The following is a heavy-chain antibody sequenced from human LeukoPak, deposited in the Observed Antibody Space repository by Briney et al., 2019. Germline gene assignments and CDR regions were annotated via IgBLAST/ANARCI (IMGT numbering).Heavy chain of an antibody. D-gene: IGHD3-10*01. V-gene: IGHV3-7*03. CDR3: AVTRTRGDH. Sequence: TGGSLRLSCAASGFTFSNYWMTWIRQAPGKGLEWVANINQDGNDEYYVDSVKGRFTISRDNTKSSVFLQMNSLRAEDTAVYYCAVTRTRGDHWGQGTLVTVSS. CDR2: INQDGNDE. CDR1: GFTFSNYW. J-gene: IGHJ4*02.